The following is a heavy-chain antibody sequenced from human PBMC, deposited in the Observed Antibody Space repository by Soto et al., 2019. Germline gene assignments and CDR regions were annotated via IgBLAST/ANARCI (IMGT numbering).Heavy chain of an antibody. V-gene: IGHV3-23*01. CDR3: AKGARDVDY. CDR1: GFTFSSQT. Sequence: EVQLLESGGGLVQPGGSLRLSCAASGFTFSSQTMSWVRQAPGKGLEWVSVISSSGSTSYTDSVEGRFTISKDSSKNTLYLQLNSLGVEDTAVYYCAKGARDVDYWGQGTLVTVSS. J-gene: IGHJ4*02. D-gene: IGHD5-12*01. CDR2: ISSSGST.